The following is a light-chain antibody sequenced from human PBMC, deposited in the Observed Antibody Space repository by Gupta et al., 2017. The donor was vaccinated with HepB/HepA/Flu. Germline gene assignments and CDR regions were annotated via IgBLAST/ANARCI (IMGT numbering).Light chain of an antibody. V-gene: IGKV4-1*01. J-gene: IGKJ4*01. CDR3: QQYYSISA. CDR2: GAS. CDR1: QSLLYRLKNKNY. Sequence: TIHCKSSQSLLYRLKNKNYLAWYQHKLGQPPKLLIYGASTRESGVPDRFSGSGSGTDFSLIISSLQAEDVAIYYCQQYYSISAFGGGTKVEI.